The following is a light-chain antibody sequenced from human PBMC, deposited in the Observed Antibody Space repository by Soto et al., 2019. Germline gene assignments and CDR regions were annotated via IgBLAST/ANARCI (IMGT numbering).Light chain of an antibody. CDR1: SSDVGYYNL. J-gene: IGLJ1*01. V-gene: IGLV2-14*03. Sequence: QSALTQPASVSGSPGQSITISCTGTSSDVGYYNLVSWYQHHPGKAPKLVIYDVSNRPSGVSNRFSGSKSGNTASLTISGLQAEGEADYYCSSYAGIRLYVFGSGTKVTVL. CDR3: SSYAGIRLYV. CDR2: DVS.